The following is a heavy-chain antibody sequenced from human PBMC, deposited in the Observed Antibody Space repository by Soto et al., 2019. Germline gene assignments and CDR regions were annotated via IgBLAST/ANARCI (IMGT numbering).Heavy chain of an antibody. D-gene: IGHD1-26*01. CDR3: GRWTSGSPDC. J-gene: IGHJ4*02. CDR2: TRNKANNYIT. V-gene: IGHV3-72*01. Sequence: EVQLVESGGGLVQPGGYLRLSCAASGFTLSDHYMDWVRQAPGKGLEWLGRTRNKANNYITEYATSVKGRFTISRDDSKNSVYLQLNSPKSEDTAVYYCGRWTSGSPDCWGQGTLVTVSS. CDR1: GFTLSDHY.